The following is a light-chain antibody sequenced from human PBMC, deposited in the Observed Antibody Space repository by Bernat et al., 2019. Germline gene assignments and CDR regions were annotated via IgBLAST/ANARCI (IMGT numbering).Light chain of an antibody. J-gene: IGKJ4*01. V-gene: IGKV1-33*01. CDR1: QDISNY. Sequence: DIQMTQSPSSLSASVGDRVTITCQASQDISNYLNWYQQKPGKAPKLLIYDASNLETGVPSRFSGSGSGTDFTFTISSLQPEDIATYYCQQYDNRLPFFGGGTKVEIK. CDR3: QQYDNRLPF. CDR2: DAS.